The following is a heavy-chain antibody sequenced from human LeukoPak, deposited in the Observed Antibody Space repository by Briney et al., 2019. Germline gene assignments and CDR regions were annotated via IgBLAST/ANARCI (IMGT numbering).Heavy chain of an antibody. Sequence: SETLSLTCTVSGGSISSYYWSWIRQPAGKGLEWIGRIYTSGSTNYNPSLKSRVTMSVDTSKNQFSLKLSSVTAADTAVYYCAREGMVRGVIRWFDPWGQGTLVTVSS. J-gene: IGHJ5*02. D-gene: IGHD3-10*01. CDR3: AREGMVRGVIRWFDP. V-gene: IGHV4-4*07. CDR1: GGSISSYY. CDR2: IYTSGST.